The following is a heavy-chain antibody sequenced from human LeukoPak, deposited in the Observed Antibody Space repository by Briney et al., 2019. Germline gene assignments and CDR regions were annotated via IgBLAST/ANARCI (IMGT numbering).Heavy chain of an antibody. J-gene: IGHJ5*02. Sequence: SETLSLTCTVSGGSISSSSYYWGWIRQPPGKGLEWIGSIYYSGSTYYNPSLQSRVPISVDTSKNQFSLQLSSVTAADTAVYYCAGGGYCSSTSCYTVSSSSSVGGWFDPWGQGTLVTVSS. CDR1: GGSISSSSYY. CDR2: IYYSGST. D-gene: IGHD2-2*02. CDR3: AGGGYCSSTSCYTVSSSSSVGGWFDP. V-gene: IGHV4-39*07.